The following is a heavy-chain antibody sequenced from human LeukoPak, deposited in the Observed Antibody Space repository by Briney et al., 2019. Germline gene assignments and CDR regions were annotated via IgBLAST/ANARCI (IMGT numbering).Heavy chain of an antibody. CDR1: GGSNSSFY. D-gene: IGHD3-10*01. CDR2: IYTSGST. J-gene: IGHJ4*02. CDR3: ARYGSRSYYLFVC. Sequence: SETLSLTCIVSGGSNSSFYWGWIRQPAGKGLEWIGRIYTSGSTNYNPSLKSRVTMSVDTSKNQFSLKQSSVTAADTAVYYCARYGSRSYYLFVCWGQGTLVTVSS. V-gene: IGHV4-4*07.